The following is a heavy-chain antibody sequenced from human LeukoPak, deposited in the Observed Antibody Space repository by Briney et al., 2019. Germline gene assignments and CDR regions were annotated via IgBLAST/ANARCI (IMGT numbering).Heavy chain of an antibody. CDR3: AGSISWYSYFDY. CDR1: GASMTNYY. D-gene: IGHD6-13*01. CDR2: FYTSGDT. J-gene: IGHJ4*02. Sequence: SETLSLTCTVSGASMTNYYWSWIRQPAGKGLEWIGRFYTSGDTNYNPSLKSRVTMSVDTSKNQFSLKLSSVTAADTAVYYCAGSISWYSYFDYWGQGTLVTVSS. V-gene: IGHV4-4*07.